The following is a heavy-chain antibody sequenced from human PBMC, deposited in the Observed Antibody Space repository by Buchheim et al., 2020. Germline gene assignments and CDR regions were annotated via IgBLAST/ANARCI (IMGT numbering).Heavy chain of an antibody. D-gene: IGHD4-17*01. CDR3: AGLRNHWYFDL. Sequence: QQQLQESGPGLVKPSETLSLTCTVSGGSISSYYWSWIRQPPGKGLEWIGYIYYSGSTNYNPSLKSRVTISVDTSKNQFSLKLSSVTAADTAVYYCAGLRNHWYFDLWGRGTL. J-gene: IGHJ2*01. V-gene: IGHV4-59*01. CDR1: GGSISSYY. CDR2: IYYSGST.